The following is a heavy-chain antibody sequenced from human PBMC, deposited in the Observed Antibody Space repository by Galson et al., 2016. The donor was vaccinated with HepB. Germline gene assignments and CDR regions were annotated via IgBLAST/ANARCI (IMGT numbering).Heavy chain of an antibody. Sequence: SLRLSCAASGFAFSDYNMTWLRQPPGKGLEWVSDISSSGTSLRYADSVKGRFTISRDNAMNSLSLHMNSLRAEDTAVYYCARQGMTYSNSSPYYSYGLDVWGPGPTVTVSS. J-gene: IGHJ6*02. V-gene: IGHV3-11*01. D-gene: IGHD6-6*01. CDR1: GFAFSDYN. CDR3: ARQGMTYSNSSPYYSYGLDV. CDR2: ISSSGTSL.